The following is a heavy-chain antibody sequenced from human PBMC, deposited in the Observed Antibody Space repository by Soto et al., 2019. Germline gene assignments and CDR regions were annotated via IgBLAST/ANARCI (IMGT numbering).Heavy chain of an antibody. CDR3: ARDSQDYYYDSSARAPLDY. V-gene: IGHV1-69*01. D-gene: IGHD3-22*01. CDR1: RGTFSSNA. CDR2: IIPYFGTA. Sequence: QVQLVQSGAEVKKPGSSVKVSCKASRGTFSSNAISWVRQAPGQGLEWMGGIIPYFGTAKYAQKFQGRVTITADEPTSTAYMKLGSLRSEDTAVYYCARDSQDYYYDSSARAPLDYWGQGTLVTVSS. J-gene: IGHJ4*02.